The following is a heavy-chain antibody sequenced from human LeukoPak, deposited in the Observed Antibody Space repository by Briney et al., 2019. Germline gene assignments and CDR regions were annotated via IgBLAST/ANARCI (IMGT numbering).Heavy chain of an antibody. J-gene: IGHJ4*02. V-gene: IGHV5-51*01. D-gene: IGHD3-22*01. CDR2: IYPGDSDT. CDR3: ARLSPDYYDSSGYSRAVDY. CDR1: GYSFTSYW. Sequence: GESLKISCKGSGYSFTSYWIGWVRQMPGKGLEWMGIIYPGDSDTRYSPSFQGQVTISADKSISTAYLQWSSLKASDTAMYYCARLSPDYYDSSGYSRAVDYWGQGTLVTVSS.